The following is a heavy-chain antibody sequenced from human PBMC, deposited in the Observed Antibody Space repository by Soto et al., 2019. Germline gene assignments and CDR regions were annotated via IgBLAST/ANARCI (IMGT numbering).Heavy chain of an antibody. CDR1: GGSISSSNW. CDR3: ARDRPLDYYDSSGYGHVTWFDP. V-gene: IGHV4-4*02. Sequence: SETLSLTCAVSGGSISSSNWWSWVRQPPGKGLEWIGEIYHSGSTNYNPSLKSRVTISVDKSKNQFSLRLSSVTAADTAVYYCARDRPLDYYDSSGYGHVTWFDPWGQGTLVTVSS. J-gene: IGHJ5*02. D-gene: IGHD3-22*01. CDR2: IYHSGST.